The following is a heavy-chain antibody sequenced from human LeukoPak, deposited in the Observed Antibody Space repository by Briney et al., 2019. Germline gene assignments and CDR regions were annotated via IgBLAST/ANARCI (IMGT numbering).Heavy chain of an antibody. Sequence: ASVKVSCKASGYTFTDHYIHWVRQAPGQGLEWMGWVIPDSGGTNYAQKFQGRVTMTRDTSISTAYMELSRLRADDTAVYYCARLKESGYWGQGTLVTVSS. CDR3: ARLKESGY. V-gene: IGHV1-2*02. D-gene: IGHD3-10*01. CDR1: GYTFTDHY. J-gene: IGHJ4*02. CDR2: VIPDSGGT.